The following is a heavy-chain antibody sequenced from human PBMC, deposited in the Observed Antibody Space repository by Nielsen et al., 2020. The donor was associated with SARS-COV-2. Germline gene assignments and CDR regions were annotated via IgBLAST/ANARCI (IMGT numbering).Heavy chain of an antibody. CDR3: ASFQIL. Sequence: GGSLRLSCAASGFTFSNYSINWVRQAPGKGLEWVSSISRTSLYIYYADSVKGRFTISRDNARNSVYLQMNSLRAEDTAVYYCASFQILWGQGTLVTVSS. CDR2: ISRTSLYI. CDR1: GFTFSNYS. J-gene: IGHJ4*02. V-gene: IGHV3-21*01.